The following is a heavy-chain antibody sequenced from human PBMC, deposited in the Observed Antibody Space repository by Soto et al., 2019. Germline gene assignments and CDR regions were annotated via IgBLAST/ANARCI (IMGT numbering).Heavy chain of an antibody. D-gene: IGHD1-20*01. V-gene: IGHV4-39*01. CDR1: GGSISGSYYY. CDR2: VFYTGFT. CDR3: ATSQKGYNWNYFDH. J-gene: IGHJ4*02. Sequence: SETLSLTCAVSGGSISGSYYYWAWLRQSPGKGPEWIGSVFYTGFTSYNPSLESRVSVSVGTSKSQFSLKLSAVTAADTAVYYCATSQKGYNWNYFDHWGQGALVTVSS.